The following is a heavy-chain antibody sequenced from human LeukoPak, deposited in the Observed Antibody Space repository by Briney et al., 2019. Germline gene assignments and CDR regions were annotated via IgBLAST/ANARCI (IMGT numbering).Heavy chain of an antibody. CDR3: ATALHRGYSYGLFDY. CDR2: INHNGNVN. D-gene: IGHD5-18*01. Sequence: PGGSLRLSCAASGFTFSSYWMNWARQAPGKGLEWVASINHNGNVNYYVDSVKGRFTISRDNAKNSLYLQMSNLRAEDTAVYFCATALHRGYSYGLFDYWGQGTLVTVSS. J-gene: IGHJ4*02. CDR1: GFTFSSYW. V-gene: IGHV3-7*03.